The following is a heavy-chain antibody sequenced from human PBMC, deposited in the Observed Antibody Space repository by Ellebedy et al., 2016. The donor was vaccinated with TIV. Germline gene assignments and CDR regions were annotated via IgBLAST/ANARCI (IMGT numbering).Heavy chain of an antibody. CDR1: GGSISSSSYY. J-gene: IGHJ4*02. V-gene: IGHV4-61*05. D-gene: IGHD1-26*01. CDR2: IYYSGST. Sequence: SETLSLTXTVSGGSISSSSYYWSWIRQPPGKGLEWIGYIYYSGSTYYNPSLKSRVTISVDTSKNQFSLKLSSVTAADTAVYYCARVALGATSPFDYWGQGTLVTVSS. CDR3: ARVALGATSPFDY.